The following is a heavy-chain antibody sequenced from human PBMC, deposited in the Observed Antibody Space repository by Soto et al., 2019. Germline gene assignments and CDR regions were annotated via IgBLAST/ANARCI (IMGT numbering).Heavy chain of an antibody. D-gene: IGHD1-26*01. V-gene: IGHV4-34*01. CDR1: NGSFSGYY. Sequence: NPSLPCAVYNGSFSGYYWNWIRQPPGKGLEWIGEISQSGSTDYNVSLKSRVTISVDKSKNQSSLKLRSVTAADTAVYYCARGDSGSYFDYWGQGNLVTVSS. CDR3: ARGDSGSYFDY. CDR2: ISQSGST. J-gene: IGHJ4*03.